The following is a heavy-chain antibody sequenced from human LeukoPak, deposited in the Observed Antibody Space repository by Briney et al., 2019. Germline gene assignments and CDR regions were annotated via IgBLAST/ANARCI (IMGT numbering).Heavy chain of an antibody. V-gene: IGHV1-69*13. CDR2: MLPIFGTA. Sequence: SVKVSCKASGGTFSSYAISWVRQAPGQGLEWMGGMLPIFGTANYAQKFQGRVTITADESSNTASLDLSSLTSEDTAVYYCATDPNPYSSTSGYFDFWGQGTLVTVSS. J-gene: IGHJ4*02. D-gene: IGHD6-13*01. CDR1: GGTFSSYA. CDR3: ATDPNPYSSTSGYFDF.